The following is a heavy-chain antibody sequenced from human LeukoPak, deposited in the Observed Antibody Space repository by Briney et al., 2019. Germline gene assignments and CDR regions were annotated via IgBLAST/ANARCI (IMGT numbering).Heavy chain of an antibody. V-gene: IGHV3-7*03. CDR3: ARGPLIAAAGTW. CDR1: GFTFSSYW. CDR2: INQDGTEK. J-gene: IGHJ4*02. D-gene: IGHD6-13*01. Sequence: GGSLRLSCAASGFTFSSYWMSWVRQAPGEGLEWVAKINQDGTEKAYVDSVRGRFTISRDNAKTSLFLQMNSLRAEDTAVYYCARGPLIAAAGTWWGQGTLVTVSS.